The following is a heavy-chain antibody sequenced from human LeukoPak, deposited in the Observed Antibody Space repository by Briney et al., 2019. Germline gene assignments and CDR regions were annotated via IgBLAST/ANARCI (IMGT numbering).Heavy chain of an antibody. Sequence: SETLSLTCTVSGGSITSNFWSWIRQPPGKGLEWIGYIYNSGSSTSYNPSFKSRATISGDTSKNQFSLKLNSVTAADTAVYYCARAPTTVVTPYYFDYWGQGTLVTVSS. J-gene: IGHJ4*02. D-gene: IGHD4-23*01. V-gene: IGHV4-59*08. CDR3: ARAPTTVVTPYYFDY. CDR1: GGSITSNF. CDR2: IYNSGSST.